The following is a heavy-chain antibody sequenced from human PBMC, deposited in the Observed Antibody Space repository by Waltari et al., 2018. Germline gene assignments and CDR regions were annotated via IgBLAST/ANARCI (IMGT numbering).Heavy chain of an antibody. J-gene: IGHJ5*02. CDR2: INAGNGNT. V-gene: IGHV1-3*01. CDR1: GYTFTSYA. Sequence: QVQLVQSGAEVKKPGASVKVSCKASGYTFTSYAMHWVRQAPGQRLEWMGWINAGNGNTKYSQKFQGRVTITRDTSASTAYMELSSLRSEDTAVYYCATNDYYGSGSYKNWFDPWGQGTLVTVSS. CDR3: ATNDYYGSGSYKNWFDP. D-gene: IGHD3-10*01.